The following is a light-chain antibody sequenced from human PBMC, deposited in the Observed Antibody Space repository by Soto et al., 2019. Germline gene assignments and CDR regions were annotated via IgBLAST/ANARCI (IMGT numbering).Light chain of an antibody. V-gene: IGLV1-40*01. J-gene: IGLJ2*01. CDR1: SSNIGAGYN. CDR2: RNS. Sequence: QSVLTQPPSVSGAPGQRVTISCTGSSSNIGAGYNVHWYQQLPGTAPKLLVYRNSNRPSGVPDRFSGSRSGTSASLAITGLQADDEADYYCQSYDSSLSVLFGGGTKVTVL. CDR3: QSYDSSLSVL.